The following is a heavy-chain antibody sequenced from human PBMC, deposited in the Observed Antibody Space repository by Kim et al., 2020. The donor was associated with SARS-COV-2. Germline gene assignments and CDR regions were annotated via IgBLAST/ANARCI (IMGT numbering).Heavy chain of an antibody. Sequence: GGSLRLSCTASGFTFGDYAMSWVRQAPGKGLEWVGFIRSKAYGGTTEYAASVKGRFTISRDDSKSIAYLQMNSLKTEDTAVYYCTSQKHTESEYYYGSGSYYIPFYWGQGTLVTVSS. J-gene: IGHJ4*02. CDR3: TSQKHTESEYYYGSGSYYIPFY. V-gene: IGHV3-49*04. CDR1: GFTFGDYA. CDR2: IRSKAYGGTT. D-gene: IGHD3-10*01.